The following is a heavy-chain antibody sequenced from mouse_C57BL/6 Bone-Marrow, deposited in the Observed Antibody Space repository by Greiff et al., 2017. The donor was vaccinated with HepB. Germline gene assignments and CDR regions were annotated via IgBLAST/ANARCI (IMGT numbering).Heavy chain of an antibody. CDR1: GFTFSSYA. D-gene: IGHD1-1*01. CDR2: ISDGGSYT. V-gene: IGHV5-4*01. J-gene: IGHJ4*01. Sequence: VQLMESGGGLVKPGGSLKLSCAASGFTFSSYAMSWVRQTPEKRLEWVATISDGGSYTYYPDNVKGRFTISRDNAKNNLYLQMSHLKSEDTARYYCARDTIYYYGSSYAMDYWGQGTSVTVSS. CDR3: ARDTIYYYGSSYAMDY.